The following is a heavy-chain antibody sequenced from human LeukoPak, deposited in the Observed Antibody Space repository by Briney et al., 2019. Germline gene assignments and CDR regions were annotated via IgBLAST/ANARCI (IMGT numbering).Heavy chain of an antibody. J-gene: IGHJ3*02. CDR3: ARPAGDGPRDAFDI. Sequence: GASVKVSCKASGYIFTDYYMHWVRQAPGQELGWMGRINPNSGGTNYAQKFQGRVTMTRDTSISTAYMELSRLRSDDTAVYYCARPAGDGPRDAFDIWGQGTMVTVSS. D-gene: IGHD2-21*02. CDR1: GYIFTDYY. CDR2: INPNSGGT. V-gene: IGHV1-2*06.